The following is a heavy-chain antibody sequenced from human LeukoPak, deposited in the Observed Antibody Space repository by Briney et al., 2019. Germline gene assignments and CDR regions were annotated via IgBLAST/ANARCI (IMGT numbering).Heavy chain of an antibody. CDR3: ARGYSSGYWNWFDP. V-gene: IGHV6-1*01. Sequence: SQGLSLTCAISRDSLSSKRASWNWIRHSPSRGLEWLARTYYRTKWYNEYAVSVKSRITINPDTSKNQCSLQLNSVTPEGTAVYYCARGYSSGYWNWFDPWGEGTLVTVS. CDR2: TYYRTKWYN. D-gene: IGHD6-19*01. CDR1: RDSLSSKRAS. J-gene: IGHJ5*02.